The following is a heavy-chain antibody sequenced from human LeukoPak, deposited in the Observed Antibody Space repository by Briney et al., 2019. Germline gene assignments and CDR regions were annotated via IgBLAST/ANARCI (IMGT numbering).Heavy chain of an antibody. V-gene: IGHV4-30-2*01. J-gene: IGHJ5*02. CDR3: AKNGQSGFSFDP. CDR1: GGSISSGGYS. Sequence: SETLSLTCAVSGGSISSGGYSWSWIRQPPGKGLEWIGYIYRSGSTYYNPSLKSRVTISVDRSKNQFSLKLSSVTAADTAVYYCAKNGQSGFSFDPWGQGTLVTVSS. CDR2: IYRSGST. D-gene: IGHD3-3*01.